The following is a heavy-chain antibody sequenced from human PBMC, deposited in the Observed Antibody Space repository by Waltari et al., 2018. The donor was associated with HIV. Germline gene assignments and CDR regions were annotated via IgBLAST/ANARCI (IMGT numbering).Heavy chain of an antibody. CDR3: TTELYTGSPLGFDY. Sequence: QAPGKGLEWVGRIKRKTHGGTTDYAAPVKGRFTILRDDSKNRLYLQMNSLKIEDTAVYYCTTELYTGSPLGFDYWGLGTLVTVSS. CDR2: IKRKTHGGTT. J-gene: IGHJ4*02. V-gene: IGHV3-15*05. D-gene: IGHD1-26*01.